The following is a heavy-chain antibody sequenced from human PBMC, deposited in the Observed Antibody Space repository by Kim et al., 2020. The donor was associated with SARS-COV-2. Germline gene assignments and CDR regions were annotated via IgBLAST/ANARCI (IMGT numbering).Heavy chain of an antibody. V-gene: IGHV3-53*01. CDR2: ST. CDR3: ARSSSWGNFDY. J-gene: IGHJ4*02. D-gene: IGHD6-13*01. Sequence: STYYADSGKGRFTISRDNSKNTLYLRMNSLRAEDTAGYYCARSSSWGNFDYWGQGTLVTVSS.